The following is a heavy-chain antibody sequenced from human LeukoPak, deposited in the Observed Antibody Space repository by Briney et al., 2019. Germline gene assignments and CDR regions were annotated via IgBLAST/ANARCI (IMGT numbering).Heavy chain of an antibody. Sequence: ASAKVSCKASGYTFTSYDINWVRQATGQGLEWMGWMNPNSGNTGYAQKFQGRVTITRNTSISTAYMELSSLRSEDTAVYYCARVRDSLLPNYWGQGTLVTVSS. CDR1: GYTFTSYD. CDR2: MNPNSGNT. J-gene: IGHJ4*02. V-gene: IGHV1-8*03. CDR3: ARVRDSLLPNY.